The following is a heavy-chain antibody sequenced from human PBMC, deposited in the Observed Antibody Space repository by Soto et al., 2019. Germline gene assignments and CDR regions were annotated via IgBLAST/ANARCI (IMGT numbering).Heavy chain of an antibody. J-gene: IGHJ6*02. D-gene: IGHD3-3*01. V-gene: IGHV4-31*03. CDR3: ARGYDFWSGYSYYYYDGMDV. CDR1: GGSISSGGYY. CDR2: IYYSGST. Sequence: QVQLQESGPGLVKPSQTLSLTCTVSGGSISSGGYYWSWIRQHPGKGLEWIGYIYYSGSTYYNPSLKSRVTISVDTAKNQFSLKLSSVTAADTAVYYCARGYDFWSGYSYYYYDGMDVWGQGTTVTVSS.